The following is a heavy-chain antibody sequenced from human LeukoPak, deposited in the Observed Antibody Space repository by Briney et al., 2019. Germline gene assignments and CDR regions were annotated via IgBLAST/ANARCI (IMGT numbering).Heavy chain of an antibody. V-gene: IGHV1-24*01. CDR3: ATDRGRRRRGDDAFDI. J-gene: IGHJ3*02. D-gene: IGHD1-14*01. CDR1: RYTLTELS. Sequence: ASVKVSCKVSRYTLTELSMHWVRQAPGKGLEWMGGFDPEDGETIYAQKFQGRVTMTEDTSKDTAYMELSSLRSEDTAVYYCATDRGRRRRGDDAFDIWGQGTMVTVSS. CDR2: FDPEDGET.